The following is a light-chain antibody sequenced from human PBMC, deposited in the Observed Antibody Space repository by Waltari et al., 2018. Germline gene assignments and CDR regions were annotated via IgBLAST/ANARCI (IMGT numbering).Light chain of an antibody. CDR3: AAWDDSLTAWV. Sequence: QSVLTQPPSASGTPGQRVTFSCSGSSSNIGSNIVNWYQQLPGTAPKLLIYTNNQRPAGVPDRFSGSKSGTSASLAISGLQSEDEADYHCAAWDDSLTAWVFGGGTKLTVL. CDR1: SSNIGSNI. J-gene: IGLJ3*02. V-gene: IGLV1-44*01. CDR2: TNN.